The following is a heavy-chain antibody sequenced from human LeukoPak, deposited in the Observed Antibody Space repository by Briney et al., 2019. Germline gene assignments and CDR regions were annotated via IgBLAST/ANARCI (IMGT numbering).Heavy chain of an antibody. CDR3: ARRGIHCSSTSCYNWFDP. D-gene: IGHD2-2*01. CDR1: GYSFTSYW. CDR2: IYPGDSDT. J-gene: IGHJ5*02. V-gene: IGHV5-51*01. Sequence: PGESLKISCKGSGYSFTSYWIGWVRQMPGKGLEWMGIIYPGDSDTRYSPSFQGQVTTSADKSISTAYLQWSSLKASDTAMYYCARRGIHCSSTSCYNWFDPWGQGTLVTVSS.